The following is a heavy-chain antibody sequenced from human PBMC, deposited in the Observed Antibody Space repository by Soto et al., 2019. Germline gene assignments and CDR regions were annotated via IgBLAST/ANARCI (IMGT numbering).Heavy chain of an antibody. D-gene: IGHD3-9*01. V-gene: IGHV1-69*13. J-gene: IGHJ4*02. CDR1: GGTFSSYA. CDR2: IIPIFGTA. CDR3: ARGRWDVLTGYYAFDY. Sequence: SVKVSCKASGGTFSSYAISWVRQAPGQGLEWMGGIIPIFGTANYAQKFQGRVTITADESTSTAYMELSSLRSEDTAVYYCARGRWDVLTGYYAFDYWGQGTLVTVSS.